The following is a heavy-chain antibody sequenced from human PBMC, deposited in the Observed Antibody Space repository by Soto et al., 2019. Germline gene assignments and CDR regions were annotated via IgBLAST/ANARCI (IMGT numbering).Heavy chain of an antibody. Sequence: QVQLVESGGGVVQPGRSLRLSCAASGFTFSSYGMHWVRQAPGKGLEWVAVIWYDGSNKYYADSVKGRFTISRDNSKNTLYLQMNSLRAEDTAVYYCARSYGSGSYFLGSLDYWGQGTLVTVSS. J-gene: IGHJ4*02. V-gene: IGHV3-33*01. D-gene: IGHD3-10*01. CDR2: IWYDGSNK. CDR1: GFTFSSYG. CDR3: ARSYGSGSYFLGSLDY.